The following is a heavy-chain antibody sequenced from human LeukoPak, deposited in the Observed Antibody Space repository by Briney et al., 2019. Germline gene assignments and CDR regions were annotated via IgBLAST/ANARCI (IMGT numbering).Heavy chain of an antibody. CDR1: GGTFSSYA. V-gene: IGHV1-69*13. CDR2: IIPIFGTA. Sequence: RASVKVSCKASGGTFSSYAISWVRQAPGQGLEWMGGIIPIFGTANYAQKFQGRVTITADESTSTAYVELSSLRSEDTAVYYCARVPTDMSYYGSGSRLFDYWGQGTLVTVSS. CDR3: ARVPTDMSYYGSGSRLFDY. J-gene: IGHJ4*02. D-gene: IGHD3-10*01.